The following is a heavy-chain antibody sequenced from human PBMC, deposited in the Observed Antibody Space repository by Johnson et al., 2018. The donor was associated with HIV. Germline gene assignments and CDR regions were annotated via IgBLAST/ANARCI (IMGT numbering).Heavy chain of an antibody. CDR3: ARSSVRDDAIDI. CDR2: IGAAGDT. CDR1: GFTFSRYD. J-gene: IGHJ3*02. Sequence: VQLVESGGGLVQPGGSLRLSCAASGFTFSRYDMHWVRQVTGKGLEWVSAIGAAGDTYYSDSVTGRITIPRENGKNSLYLQMTSLRVGDTAIYYCARSSVRDDAIDIWGQGTLVTVSS. D-gene: IGHD3-10*01. V-gene: IGHV3-13*01.